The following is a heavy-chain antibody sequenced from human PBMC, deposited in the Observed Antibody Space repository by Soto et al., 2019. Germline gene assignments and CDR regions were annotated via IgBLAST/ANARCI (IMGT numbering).Heavy chain of an antibody. Sequence: GGSLRLSCVGSGFTFSTYSIHWVRQAPGKGLEWVSSISSRSDICYADSVKGRFTISRDNAKNSVSLQMNSLRAEDTAVYYCAREYTAWPLAYGLDVWGQGTSVTVSS. CDR1: GFTFSTYS. J-gene: IGHJ6*02. CDR3: AREYTAWPLAYGLDV. V-gene: IGHV3-21*01. CDR2: ISSRSDI. D-gene: IGHD2-2*02.